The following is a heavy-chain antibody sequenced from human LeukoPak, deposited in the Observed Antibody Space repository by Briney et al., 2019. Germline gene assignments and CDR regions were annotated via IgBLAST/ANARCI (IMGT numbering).Heavy chain of an antibody. CDR3: ARARGTGPGAHFDY. CDR1: GFTFDDFA. V-gene: IGHV3-9*01. Sequence: PGGSLRLSCAASGFTFDDFAMHWVRQAPGKGLEWVSGISWNSGSVVYVDSVKGRFTISRDNAKNSLYLQMNSLRAEDTAVYYCARARGTGPGAHFDYWGQGTLVIVSS. D-gene: IGHD3-10*01. J-gene: IGHJ4*02. CDR2: ISWNSGSV.